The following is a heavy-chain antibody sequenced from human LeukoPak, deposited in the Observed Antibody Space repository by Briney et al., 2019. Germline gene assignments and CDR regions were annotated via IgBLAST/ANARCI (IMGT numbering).Heavy chain of an antibody. CDR2: FYSGGSA. V-gene: IGHV4-4*07. Sequence: SETLSLTCTVSGGSISSYYWSWIRQPAGKGLEWIGRFYSGGSADYNPSLKSRVTMSVDTSKNQFSLKLSSVTAADTAVYYRARVYSGYDLPGSLANYYFDYWGQGTLVTVSS. CDR1: GGSISSYY. CDR3: ARVYSGYDLPGSLANYYFDY. D-gene: IGHD5-12*01. J-gene: IGHJ4*02.